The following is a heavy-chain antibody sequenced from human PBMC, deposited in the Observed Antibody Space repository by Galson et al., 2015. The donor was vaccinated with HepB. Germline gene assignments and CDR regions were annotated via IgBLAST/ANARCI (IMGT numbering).Heavy chain of an antibody. V-gene: IGHV1-69*13. CDR1: GGTFSSYA. CDR3: ASPQGFMGPYRYYYYGMDV. J-gene: IGHJ6*02. Sequence: SVKVSCKASGGTFSSYAISWVRQAPGQGLEWMGGIIPIFGTANYAQKFQGRVTITADESTSTAYMELSSLRSEDTAVYYCASPQGFMGPYRYYYYGMDVWGQGTTVTVSS. D-gene: IGHD2-21*01. CDR2: IIPIFGTA.